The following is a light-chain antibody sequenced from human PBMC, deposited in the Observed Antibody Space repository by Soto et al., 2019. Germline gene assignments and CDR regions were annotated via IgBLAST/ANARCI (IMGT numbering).Light chain of an antibody. CDR1: QSVSSSY. V-gene: IGKV3-20*01. CDR3: QQYGYSRKWT. Sequence: ETLLTQSPGTLSLSAGVRATRSCRPSQSVSSSYLAWYQQKPGQAPRPLIYGESSRATGSPDRFSGSGSGTDSDLTITRLEPEDFAVYYCQQYGYSRKWTFGQGTKVDIK. J-gene: IGKJ1*01. CDR2: GES.